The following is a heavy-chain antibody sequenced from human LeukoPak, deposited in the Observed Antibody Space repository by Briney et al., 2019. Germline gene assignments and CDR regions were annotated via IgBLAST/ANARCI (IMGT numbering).Heavy chain of an antibody. D-gene: IGHD5-12*01. CDR3: ARDPSAVATDFDY. Sequence: PGGSLRLSCAASGFTFSSYSMNWVRQAPGKGLEWVPYISSSSSTIYYADSVKGRFTISRDNAKNSLYLQMNSLRAEDTAVYYCARDPSAVATDFDYWGQGTLVTVSS. CDR1: GFTFSSYS. J-gene: IGHJ4*02. CDR2: ISSSSSTI. V-gene: IGHV3-48*01.